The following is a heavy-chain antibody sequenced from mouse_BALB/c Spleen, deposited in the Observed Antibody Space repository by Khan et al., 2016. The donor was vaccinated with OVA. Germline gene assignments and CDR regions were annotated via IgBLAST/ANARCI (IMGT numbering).Heavy chain of an antibody. Sequence: EVELVESGGGLVKPGGSLKLSCAASGFTFSDYYMYRVRQTPEKRLEWVATISDGGSYTYYQDSVKGRFTISRDNAKNNLYLQMSSLKSEDTAMYYCASDYYGQYFDVWGEGTTVTVSS. CDR3: ASDYYGQYFDV. D-gene: IGHD1-1*01. J-gene: IGHJ1*01. CDR1: GFTFSDYY. V-gene: IGHV5-4*02. CDR2: ISDGGSYT.